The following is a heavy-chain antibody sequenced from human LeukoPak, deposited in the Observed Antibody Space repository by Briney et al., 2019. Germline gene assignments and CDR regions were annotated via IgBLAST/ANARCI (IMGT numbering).Heavy chain of an antibody. V-gene: IGHV3-30*04. CDR2: ISSDGSYT. D-gene: IGHD3-10*02. CDR3: AELGITMIGGV. CDR1: GFNFSEYA. J-gene: IGHJ6*04. Sequence: PGGSLRLSCAASGFNFSEYAMYWVRQAPGKGLAWLAVISSDGSYTKYADSVRGRLTVSRDNAKNSLYLQMNSLRAEDAAVYYCAELGITMIGGVWGKGTTVTISS.